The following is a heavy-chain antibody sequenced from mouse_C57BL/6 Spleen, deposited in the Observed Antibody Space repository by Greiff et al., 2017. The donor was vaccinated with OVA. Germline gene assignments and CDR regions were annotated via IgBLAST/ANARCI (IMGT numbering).Heavy chain of an antibody. Sequence: VKLMESGPELVKPGASVKISCKASGYAFSSSWMNWVKQRPGKGLEWIGRIYPGDGDTNYNGKFKGKATLTVDKSSSTAYMQLSSLTSEDSAVYYCARLTTVVFDYWGQGTTLTVSS. CDR2: IYPGDGDT. CDR1: GYAFSSSW. V-gene: IGHV1-82*01. J-gene: IGHJ2*01. D-gene: IGHD1-1*01. CDR3: ARLTTVVFDY.